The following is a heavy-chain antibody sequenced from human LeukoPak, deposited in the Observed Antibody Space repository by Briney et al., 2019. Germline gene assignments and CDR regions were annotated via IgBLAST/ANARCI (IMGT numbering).Heavy chain of an antibody. V-gene: IGHV4-59*01. D-gene: IGHD6-19*01. CDR2: IYYSGGT. CDR1: GGSIRSYY. CDR3: AREAYSSAWYLDY. Sequence: PSETLSLTCTVSGGSIRSYYWSWIRQPPGKGLEWIGYIYYSGGTVYNPSLESRVTISVDTSKNQFSLKVRSVTAADTAVYYCAREAYSSAWYLDYWGQGTLVTVSS. J-gene: IGHJ4*02.